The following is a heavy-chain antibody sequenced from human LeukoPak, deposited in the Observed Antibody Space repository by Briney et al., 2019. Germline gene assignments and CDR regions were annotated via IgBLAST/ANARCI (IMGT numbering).Heavy chain of an antibody. J-gene: IGHJ5*02. Sequence: SETLSLTCTVSGGSISSYYWSWIRQPPGKGLEWIGSIYHSGSTYYNPSLKSRVTISVDTSKNQFSLKLSSVTAADTAVYYCASSVKYCSSTSCLGTWGQGTLVTVSS. CDR3: ASSVKYCSSTSCLGT. CDR2: IYHSGST. V-gene: IGHV4-59*08. D-gene: IGHD2-2*01. CDR1: GGSISSYY.